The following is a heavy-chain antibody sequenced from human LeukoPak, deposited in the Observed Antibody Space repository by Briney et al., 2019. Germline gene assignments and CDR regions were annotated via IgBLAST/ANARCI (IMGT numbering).Heavy chain of an antibody. CDR1: GFTFSSYG. J-gene: IGHJ6*03. D-gene: IGHD5-18*01. Sequence: GRSLRLSCAASGFTFSSYGMHWVRQAPGKGLEWVAVIWYDGSNKYYADSVKGRFTISRDNSKNTLYLQMNSLRAEDTAVYYCAKSSGSGYSYGLLWDYYYYMDVWGKGTTVTVSS. CDR2: IWYDGSNK. CDR3: AKSSGSGYSYGLLWDYYYYMDV. V-gene: IGHV3-33*06.